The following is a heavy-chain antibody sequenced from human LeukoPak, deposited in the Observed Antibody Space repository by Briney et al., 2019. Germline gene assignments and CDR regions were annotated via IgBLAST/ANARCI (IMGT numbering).Heavy chain of an antibody. CDR2: INHSGST. Sequence: PSETLSLTCAVYGGSFSGYYWSWIRQPPGKGLEWIGEINHSGSTNYNPSLKSRVTISVDTSKNQFSLKLSSVTAADTAVYYCARAAGLYYYYYGMDVWGQGTTVTVSS. J-gene: IGHJ6*02. CDR1: GGSFSGYY. V-gene: IGHV4-34*01. CDR3: ARAAGLYYYYYGMDV.